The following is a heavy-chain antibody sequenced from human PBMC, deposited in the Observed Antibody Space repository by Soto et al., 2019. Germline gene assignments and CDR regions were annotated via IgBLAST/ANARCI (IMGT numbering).Heavy chain of an antibody. J-gene: IGHJ6*02. Sequence: PGGSLRLSCAASGFTFSSYSMNWVRQAPGKGLEWVSYISSSSSTIYYADSVKGRFTISRDNAKNSLYLQMNSLRDEDTAVYYCARDPHPPLIAAHYYGMDVWGPGTTVTVSS. V-gene: IGHV3-48*02. D-gene: IGHD6-13*01. CDR3: ARDPHPPLIAAHYYGMDV. CDR2: ISSSSSTI. CDR1: GFTFSSYS.